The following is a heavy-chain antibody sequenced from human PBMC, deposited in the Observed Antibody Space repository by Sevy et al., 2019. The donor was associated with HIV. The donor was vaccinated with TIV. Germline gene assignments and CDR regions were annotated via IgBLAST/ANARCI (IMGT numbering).Heavy chain of an antibody. D-gene: IGHD5-18*01. CDR2: IGTAGDT. CDR3: ARGMGHSYGPPAGGFDP. J-gene: IGHJ5*02. Sequence: GGSLRLSCVVSGFTFSEYDMHWVRQGAGKGLEWVSGIGTAGDTYYPGSVKGRFTISRENAENSLYLQVSSLRAGDTVVYYCARGMGHSYGPPAGGFDPWGQGTLVTVSS. V-gene: IGHV3-13*01. CDR1: GFTFSEYD.